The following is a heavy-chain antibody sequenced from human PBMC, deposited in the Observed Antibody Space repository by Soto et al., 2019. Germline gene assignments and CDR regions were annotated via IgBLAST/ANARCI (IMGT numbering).Heavy chain of an antibody. J-gene: IGHJ4*02. CDR2: INQDGSEE. CDR1: GLTFSDYW. D-gene: IGHD5-12*01. CDR3: ARWQN. Sequence: EVQLVESGGGLVQPGGSLRLSCAVSGLTFSDYWMSWVRQAPGKGLEWVANINQDGSEEHYPDSVKGRFTISRDNAKNPLSLQMNGLRAEDTGVYYCARWQNWGQGTLVTVSS. V-gene: IGHV3-7*05.